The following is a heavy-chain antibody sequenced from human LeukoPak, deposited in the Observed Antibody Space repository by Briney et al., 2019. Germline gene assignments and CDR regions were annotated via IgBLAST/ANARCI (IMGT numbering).Heavy chain of an antibody. V-gene: IGHV4-59*08. CDR3: ACTPYNPWMWKSLEY. D-gene: IGHD2-15*01. CDR2: IYYSGST. CDR1: GGSINNYY. J-gene: IGHJ4*02. Sequence: KPSGTLSLTCTVSGGSINNYYWSWIRQPPGKGLEWLGYIYYSGSTYYNPSLKSRVTISVDTSKNQFSLKLSSVTAADTAVYYCACTPYNPWMWKSLEYWGQGTLVTVSS.